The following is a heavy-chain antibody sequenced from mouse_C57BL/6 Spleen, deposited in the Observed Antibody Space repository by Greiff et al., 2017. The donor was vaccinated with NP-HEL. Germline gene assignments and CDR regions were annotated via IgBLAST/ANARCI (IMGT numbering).Heavy chain of an antibody. V-gene: IGHV1-82*01. J-gene: IGHJ4*01. Sequence: QVQLQQSGPELVKPGASVKISCKASGYAFSSSWMNWVKQRPGKGLEWIGRIYPGDGDTNYNGKFKGKATLTADKSSSTAYMQLSSLTSEDSAVYFCARDDYGSSIYAMDYWGQGTSVTVSS. CDR1: GYAFSSSW. CDR2: IYPGDGDT. CDR3: ARDDYGSSIYAMDY. D-gene: IGHD1-1*01.